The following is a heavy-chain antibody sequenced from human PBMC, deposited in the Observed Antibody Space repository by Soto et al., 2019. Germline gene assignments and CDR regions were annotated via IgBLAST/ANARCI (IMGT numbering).Heavy chain of an antibody. V-gene: IGHV3-23*01. CDR3: AKNGDFDYDAFDV. CDR1: DSTIRRYA. CDR2: ITGNSARI. D-gene: IGHD3-16*01. Sequence: EVQLLQSGGGVVQPGGSLRLSCAASDSTIRRYAMSWVRQAPGKGLEWVSGITGNSARIYYADSVKGRFSNSRDNSKNTLYLKMDTLRAEDTAVYYCAKNGDFDYDAFDVWGQGTVVTV. J-gene: IGHJ3*01.